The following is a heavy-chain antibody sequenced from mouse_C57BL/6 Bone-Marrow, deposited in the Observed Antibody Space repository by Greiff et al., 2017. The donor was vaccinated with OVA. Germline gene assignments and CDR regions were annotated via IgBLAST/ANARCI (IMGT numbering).Heavy chain of an antibody. J-gene: IGHJ3*01. V-gene: IGHV5-4*01. CDR2: ISDGGSYT. CDR3: ARDRRAGFAY. D-gene: IGHD3-1*01. Sequence: DVQLVESGGGLVKPGGSLKLSCAASGFTFSSYAMSWVRQTPEKRLEWVATISDGGSYTYYPDNVKGRFTISRDNAKNNLYLQMSHLKSEDTAMYYCARDRRAGFAYWGQGTLVTVSA. CDR1: GFTFSSYA.